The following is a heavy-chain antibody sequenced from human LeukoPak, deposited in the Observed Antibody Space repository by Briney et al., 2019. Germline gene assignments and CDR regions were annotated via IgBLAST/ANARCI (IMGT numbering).Heavy chain of an antibody. D-gene: IGHD6-19*01. Sequence: PSETLSLTCAVYGGSFSGYYWSWIRQPPGKGLEWIGYIYYSGSTNYNPSLKSRVTISVDTSKNQFSLKLSSVTAADTAVYYCARSSDSARGRRTVAGALYDYWGQGTLVTVSS. CDR1: GGSFSGYY. V-gene: IGHV4-59*01. J-gene: IGHJ4*02. CDR3: ARSSDSARGRRTVAGALYDY. CDR2: IYYSGST.